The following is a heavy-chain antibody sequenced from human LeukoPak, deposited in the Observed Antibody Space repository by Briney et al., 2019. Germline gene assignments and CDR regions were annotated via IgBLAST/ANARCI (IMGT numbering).Heavy chain of an antibody. J-gene: IGHJ3*02. V-gene: IGHV5-51*01. CDR3: ARYLGIAAAGTDSFDI. CDR2: IYPGDSDT. Sequence: GESLKISCKGSGYSFISHWIGWVRQVPGKGLEWMGIIYPGDSDTRYSPSFQGQVTISADRSISTAYLQWSSLKASDTAMYYCARYLGIAAAGTDSFDIWGQGTMVTVSS. D-gene: IGHD6-13*01. CDR1: GYSFISHW.